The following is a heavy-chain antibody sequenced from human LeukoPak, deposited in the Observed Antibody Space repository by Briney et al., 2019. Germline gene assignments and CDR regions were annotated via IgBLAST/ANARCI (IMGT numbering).Heavy chain of an antibody. CDR1: GFTFSSYS. CDR2: ISSSSSYI. CDR3: ARDFFEGGDWNYVVGSQGWFDP. D-gene: IGHD1-7*01. J-gene: IGHJ5*02. V-gene: IGHV3-21*01. Sequence: PGGSLRLSCAASGFTFSSYSMNWVRQAPGKGLEWVSSISSSSSYIYYADSVKGRFTISRDNAKNSLYLQMNILRAEDTAVYYCARDFFEGGDWNYVVGSQGWFDPWGQGTLVTVSS.